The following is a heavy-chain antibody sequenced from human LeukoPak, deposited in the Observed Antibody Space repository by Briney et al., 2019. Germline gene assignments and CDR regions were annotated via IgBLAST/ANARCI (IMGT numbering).Heavy chain of an antibody. V-gene: IGHV5-51*01. Sequence: GESLKISCKASGYSFTNNWIGWVRQMPGKGLEWMGIINPSDFETRYSPSFQGQVTISADRSISTAYLQWSSLKASDTAMYYCARVYGDPQYYYGMDVWGQGTTVTVSS. CDR1: GYSFTNNW. D-gene: IGHD4-17*01. CDR3: ARVYGDPQYYYGMDV. CDR2: INPSDFET. J-gene: IGHJ6*02.